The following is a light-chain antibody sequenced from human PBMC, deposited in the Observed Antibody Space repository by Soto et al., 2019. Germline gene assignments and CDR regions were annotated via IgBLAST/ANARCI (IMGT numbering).Light chain of an antibody. V-gene: IGKV1-5*03. J-gene: IGKJ1*01. CDR2: EAS. CDR3: QHYGTYSPMWT. CDR1: QSINW. Sequence: DIRLAQSPSTLSASVGDRITITCRATQSINWLAWYQQKPGKAPKLLIFEASRLESGVPSRFSGSGSGTEFTLTISSLQPDDFGTYYCQHYGTYSPMWTFGQGTKVDIK.